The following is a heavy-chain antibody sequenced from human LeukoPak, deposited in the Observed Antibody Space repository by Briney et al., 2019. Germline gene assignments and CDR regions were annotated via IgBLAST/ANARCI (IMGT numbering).Heavy chain of an antibody. D-gene: IGHD2-15*01. V-gene: IGHV1-69*04. CDR1: GGTFSSYA. J-gene: IGHJ6*02. Sequence: ASVKVSCKASGGTFSSYAISWVRQAPGQGLEWMGRIIPILGIANYAQKFQGRVTITADKSTSTAYMELSSLRSEDTAVYYCARDKLRRVVVAATGPNYYYGMDVWGQGTTVTVSS. CDR2: IIPILGIA. CDR3: ARDKLRRVVVAATGPNYYYGMDV.